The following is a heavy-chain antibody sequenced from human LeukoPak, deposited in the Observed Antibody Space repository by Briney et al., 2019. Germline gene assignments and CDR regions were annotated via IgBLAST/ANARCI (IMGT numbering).Heavy chain of an antibody. CDR3: ANSYDGKIVPFDN. CDR2: IHTSGST. Sequence: SETLSLTCTVPDGSISNSFWNWVRQPPGKGLEWIADIHTSGSTNYNPAFKSRVTLSVDTSKSQFSLRLNSVTASDSAVYYCANSYDGKIVPFDNWGQGTLVTVSS. J-gene: IGHJ4*02. CDR1: DGSISNSF. D-gene: IGHD4-23*01. V-gene: IGHV4-4*09.